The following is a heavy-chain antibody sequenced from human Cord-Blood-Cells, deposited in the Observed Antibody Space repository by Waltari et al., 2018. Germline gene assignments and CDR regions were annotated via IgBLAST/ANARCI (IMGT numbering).Heavy chain of an antibody. CDR3: ARDLHSSSWYDYGMDV. CDR1: GYTFTGYY. D-gene: IGHD6-13*01. CDR2: INPNSGGT. Sequence: QVQLVQSGAEVKKPGASVKVSCKASGYTFTGYYMHRVRKAPGQGLGWMGCINPNSGGTNYAQKFQGWVTMTRDTSISTAYMELSRLRSDDTAMYYCARDLHSSSWYDYGMDVWGQGTTVTVSS. V-gene: IGHV1-2*04. J-gene: IGHJ6*02.